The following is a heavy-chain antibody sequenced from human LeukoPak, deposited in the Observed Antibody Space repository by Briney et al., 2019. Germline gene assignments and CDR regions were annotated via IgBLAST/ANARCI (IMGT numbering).Heavy chain of an antibody. CDR3: ARYCNDGSCFSKALDY. CDR1: GGSINNYY. Sequence: SETLSLTCTVSGGSINNYYWSWIRQPPGGGLEWIGYVYYNGLTGYNPSLNSRVTISVDTSKNQFSLKVNSVTAADTAMYYCARYCNDGSCFSKALDYWGQGTLATVSS. CDR2: VYYNGLT. J-gene: IGHJ4*02. V-gene: IGHV4-59*08. D-gene: IGHD2-15*01.